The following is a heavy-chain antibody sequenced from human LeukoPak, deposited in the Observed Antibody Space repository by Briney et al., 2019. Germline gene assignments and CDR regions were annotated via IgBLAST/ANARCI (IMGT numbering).Heavy chain of an antibody. D-gene: IGHD1-26*01. CDR3: ARVMAGPWEYYFDY. CDR1: GGSISSSSYY. V-gene: IGHV4-39*01. Sequence: SETLSLTCTVSGGSISSSSYYWGWIRQPPGKGLEWIGSIYYSGSTYYNPSLKSRVTTSVDTSKNQFSLKLSSVTAADTAVYYCARVMAGPWEYYFDYWGQGTLVTVSS. J-gene: IGHJ4*02. CDR2: IYYSGST.